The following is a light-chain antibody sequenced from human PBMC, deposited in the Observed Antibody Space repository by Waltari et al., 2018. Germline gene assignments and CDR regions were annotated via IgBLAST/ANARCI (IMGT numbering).Light chain of an antibody. J-gene: IGLJ2*01. CDR2: QDS. CDR1: NLGDKY. Sequence: SYELTQRPSVSVSPGQTASITCSGDNLGDKYGWWYQQKPGQSPVLVIYQDSKRHSGIPERFSGSNSGNTATLTISGTQAMDEADYYCQAWDSSNVVFGGGTKLTVL. V-gene: IGLV3-1*01. CDR3: QAWDSSNVV.